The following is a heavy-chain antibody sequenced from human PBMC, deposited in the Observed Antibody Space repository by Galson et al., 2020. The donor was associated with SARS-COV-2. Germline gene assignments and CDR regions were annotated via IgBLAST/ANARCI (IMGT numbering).Heavy chain of an antibody. D-gene: IGHD3-10*01. CDR2: IWYDGSNK. CDR1: GFTFSSYG. CDR3: ARDLRFGELLVNY. V-gene: IGHV3-33*01. Sequence: EGSLRLSCAASGFTFSSYGMHWVRQAPGKGLEWVAVIWYDGSNKYYADSVKGRFTISRDNSKNTLYLQMNSLRAEDTAVYYCARDLRFGELLVNYWGQGTLVTVSS. J-gene: IGHJ4*02.